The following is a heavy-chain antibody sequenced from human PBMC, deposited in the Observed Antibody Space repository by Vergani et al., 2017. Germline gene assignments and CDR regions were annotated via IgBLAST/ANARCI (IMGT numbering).Heavy chain of an antibody. J-gene: IGHJ4*02. D-gene: IGHD3-22*01. V-gene: IGHV4-61*02. CDR3: AREGFYDSSGSIDY. CDR1: GGSISSGSYY. CDR2: IYTSGST. Sequence: QVQLQESGPGLVKPSQTLSLTCTVSGGSISSGSYYWSWIRQPAGKGLAWIGRIYTSGSTNYNPSLKSRVTMSVDTSKNQFSLKLSSVTAADTAVYYCAREGFYDSSGSIDYWGQGTLVTVSS.